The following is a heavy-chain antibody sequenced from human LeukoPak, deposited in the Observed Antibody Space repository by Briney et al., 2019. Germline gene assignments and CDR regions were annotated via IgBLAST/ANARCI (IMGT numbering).Heavy chain of an antibody. Sequence: GGSLRLSCTASGFTFGDYAMTWARQATGKGLEWVGFIRTKTSRGTSEYATSVKGRFTISRDDSKSIAYLQMNSLKTEDTAVYYSTRGQLGYDYWGQGTLVTVSS. D-gene: IGHD5-18*01. V-gene: IGHV3-49*04. CDR1: GFTFGDYA. CDR3: TRGQLGYDY. CDR2: IRTKTSRGTS. J-gene: IGHJ4*02.